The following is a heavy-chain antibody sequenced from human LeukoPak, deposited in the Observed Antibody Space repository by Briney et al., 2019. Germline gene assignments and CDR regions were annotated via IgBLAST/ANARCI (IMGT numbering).Heavy chain of an antibody. CDR1: GFTFSNYA. CDR3: ARGQYCSGGSCYPADYLDY. D-gene: IGHD2-15*01. V-gene: IGHV3-23*01. J-gene: IGHJ4*02. CDR2: TSDSGGST. Sequence: PGGSLRLSCAASGFTFSNYAMSWVRQAPGRGLEWSSATSDSGGSTYYADSVKGRFTISRDNSKNTLYLQMDSLRAEDTAVYYCARGQYCSGGSCYPADYLDYWGRGTLVTVSS.